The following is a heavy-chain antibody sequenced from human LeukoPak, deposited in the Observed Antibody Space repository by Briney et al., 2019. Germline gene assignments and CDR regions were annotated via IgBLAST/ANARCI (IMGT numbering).Heavy chain of an antibody. Sequence: GESLKISCKGSGYSFTSYWIGWVRQMPGKGLEWMGIIYPGDSDTRYSPSFQGQVTISADKFRSTAYLQWSSLKASDTAMYYCARLSTMIVVVTREDYFDYWGQGTLVTVSS. CDR1: GYSFTSYW. CDR3: ARLSTMIVVVTREDYFDY. V-gene: IGHV5-51*01. J-gene: IGHJ4*02. CDR2: IYPGDSDT. D-gene: IGHD3-22*01.